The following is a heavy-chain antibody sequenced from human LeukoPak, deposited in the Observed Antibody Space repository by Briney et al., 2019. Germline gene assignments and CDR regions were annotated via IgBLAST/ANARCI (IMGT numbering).Heavy chain of an antibody. J-gene: IGHJ5*02. CDR2: ISASGGNT. V-gene: IGHV3-23*01. D-gene: IGHD4-17*01. CDR1: GFTFSSYS. Sequence: PGGSLRLSCAASGFTFSSYSMNWVRQAPGKGLEWVSGISASGGNTYYADSVKGRLTISRDNSKNTLYLQMHSLRAEDTAVYYCAKEYGDYGPDWFDPWGQGNLVTVSS. CDR3: AKEYGDYGPDWFDP.